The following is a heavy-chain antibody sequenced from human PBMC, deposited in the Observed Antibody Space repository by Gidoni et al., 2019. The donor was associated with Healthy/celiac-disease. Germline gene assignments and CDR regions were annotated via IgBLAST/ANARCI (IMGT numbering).Heavy chain of an antibody. J-gene: IGHJ6*02. CDR1: GGSISSSNW. CDR3: ARDTGYSSSWTPYYYYGMDV. D-gene: IGHD6-13*01. V-gene: IGHV4-4*02. Sequence: QVQLQESGPGLVKPSGTLSLTCAVSGGSISSSNWLSWVRQPPGKGMEWIGEIYHSGSTNYNPSLKSRVTISVDKSKNQFSLKLSSVTAADTAVYYCARDTGYSSSWTPYYYYGMDVWGQGTTVTVSS. CDR2: IYHSGST.